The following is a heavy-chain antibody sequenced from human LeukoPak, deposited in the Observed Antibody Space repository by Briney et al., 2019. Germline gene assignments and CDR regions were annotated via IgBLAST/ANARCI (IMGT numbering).Heavy chain of an antibody. Sequence: ASVKVSCKASGYTFTNYAVNWVRQAPGQGLEWMGWINTNTGNPTYAQGFTGRFVSSLDTSVSTTYLQISSLKAEDTAVYFCARGTSRADYWGQGTLVTVSS. V-gene: IGHV7-4-1*02. CDR2: INTNTGNP. D-gene: IGHD1-14*01. CDR1: GYTFTNYA. J-gene: IGHJ4*02. CDR3: ARGTSRADY.